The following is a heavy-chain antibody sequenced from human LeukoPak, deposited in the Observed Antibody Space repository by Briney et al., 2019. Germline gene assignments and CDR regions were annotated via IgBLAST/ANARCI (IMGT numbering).Heavy chain of an antibody. D-gene: IGHD3-22*01. J-gene: IGHJ6*02. CDR2: ISYDGSNK. CDR1: GFTFSSYG. Sequence: GGSLRLSCAASGFTFSSYGMHWVRQAPGKGLEWVAVISYDGSNKYYADSVKGRFTISRDNSKNTLYLQMNSPRAEDTAVYYCAKDQITMIVMVSHYYYYYGMDVWGQGTTVTVSS. CDR3: AKDQITMIVMVSHYYYYYGMDV. V-gene: IGHV3-30*18.